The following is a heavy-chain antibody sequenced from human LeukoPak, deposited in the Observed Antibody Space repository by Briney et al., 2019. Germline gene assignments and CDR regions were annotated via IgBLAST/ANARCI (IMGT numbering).Heavy chain of an antibody. CDR3: ARSGVTIFGVVIMPFDY. V-gene: IGHV1-18*01. CDR2: ISAYNGNT. CDR1: GYTFTSYG. J-gene: IGHJ4*02. D-gene: IGHD3-3*01. Sequence: GASVKVSCKASGYTFTSYGISWVRQAPGQGLEWMGWISAYNGNTNYAQKLQGRVTMTTDTSTSTAYMELRSLRSDDTAVYYCARSGVTIFGVVIMPFDYWGQGTLVTVSS.